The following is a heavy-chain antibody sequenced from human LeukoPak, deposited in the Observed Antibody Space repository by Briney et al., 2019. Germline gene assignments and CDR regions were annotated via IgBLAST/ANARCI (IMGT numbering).Heavy chain of an antibody. J-gene: IGHJ5*02. D-gene: IGHD3-10*01. CDR2: IYYSGRT. CDR3: ARNTMVRGVIITKYNWFDP. Sequence: PSETLSLTCTVSGGSISSGGYYWIWIRQHPGKGLEWIGYIYYSGRTYYNPSLKSRVTISVDTSKNQFSLKLSSVTAADTAVYYCARNTMVRGVIITKYNWFDPWGQGTLVTVSS. CDR1: GGSISSGGYY. V-gene: IGHV4-31*03.